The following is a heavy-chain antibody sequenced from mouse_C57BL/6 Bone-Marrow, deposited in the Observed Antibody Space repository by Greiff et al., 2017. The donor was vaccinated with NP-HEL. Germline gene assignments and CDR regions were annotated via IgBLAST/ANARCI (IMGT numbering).Heavy chain of an antibody. CDR3: ARGYDYGDCDY. J-gene: IGHJ2*01. CDR1: GYTFTNYW. Sequence: QVQLQQSGAELVRPGTSVKMSCKASGYTFTNYWIGWAKQRPGHGLEWIGDIYPGGGYTNYNEKFKGKATLTADKSSSTAYMQFSSLTSEDSAVDYCARGYDYGDCDYWGRGTTLTVSS. V-gene: IGHV1-63*01. D-gene: IGHD2-4*01. CDR2: IYPGGGYT.